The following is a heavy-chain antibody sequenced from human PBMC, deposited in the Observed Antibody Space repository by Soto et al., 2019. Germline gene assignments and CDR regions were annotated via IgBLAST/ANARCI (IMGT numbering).Heavy chain of an antibody. J-gene: IGHJ5*02. V-gene: IGHV4-30-4*01. Sequence: QVQLQESGPGLVKPSQTLSLTCTVSGGSISSGDYHWSWLRQPPGKGLEWIGYIHYSGSTHYNPSLKSRVTISLDTSKNQFSLKLSSVTAADTAVYYCARGAGYSNSWYANWFDPWGQGTLVTVSS. CDR1: GGSISSGDYH. CDR3: ARGAGYSNSWYANWFDP. CDR2: IHYSGST. D-gene: IGHD6-13*01.